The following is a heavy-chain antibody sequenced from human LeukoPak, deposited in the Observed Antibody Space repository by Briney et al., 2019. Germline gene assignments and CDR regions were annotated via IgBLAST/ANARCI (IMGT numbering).Heavy chain of an antibody. CDR3: ARESVDSSCYYQQAPTLTPYYSYY. Sequence: GASVKVSCKASGGTFSSYAISWVRQAPGQGLEWMGGIIPIFGTANYAQKFQGRVTISTDESTSTAYMELSSLRSEDTAVYYCARESVDSSCYYQQAPTLTPYYSYYWGQGTLVTVSA. J-gene: IGHJ4*02. CDR1: GGTFSSYA. D-gene: IGHD3-22*01. CDR2: IIPIFGTA. V-gene: IGHV1-69*05.